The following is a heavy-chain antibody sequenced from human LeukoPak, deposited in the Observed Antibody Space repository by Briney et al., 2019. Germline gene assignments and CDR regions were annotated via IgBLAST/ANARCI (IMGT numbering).Heavy chain of an antibody. CDR1: GYNFTSYW. CDR3: ARRPRSGWLDY. Sequence: GEALEISCKGAGYNFTSYWIGWGRPVPGKGLEWMGIIYPGDSDTRYSPSFQGQVTISADKSTSTAYLQWSSLKASDTAMYYCARRPRSGWLDYWGQGTLVTVSS. J-gene: IGHJ4*02. CDR2: IYPGDSDT. D-gene: IGHD6-19*01. V-gene: IGHV5-51*01.